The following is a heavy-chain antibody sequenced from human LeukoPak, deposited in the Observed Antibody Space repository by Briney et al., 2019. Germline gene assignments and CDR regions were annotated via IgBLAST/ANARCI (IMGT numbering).Heavy chain of an antibody. CDR1: GGSISSYY. CDR2: IYYSGST. D-gene: IGHD1-1*01. Sequence: SETLPLTCIVSGGSISSYYWSWIRQPPGKELEWTGYIYYSGSTNYNSSLKSRVTISVDTSRNQFSLKLSSVTAADTAVYYCARLEGGYSWIDPWGQGTLVIVSS. J-gene: IGHJ5*02. V-gene: IGHV4-59*08. CDR3: ARLEGGYSWIDP.